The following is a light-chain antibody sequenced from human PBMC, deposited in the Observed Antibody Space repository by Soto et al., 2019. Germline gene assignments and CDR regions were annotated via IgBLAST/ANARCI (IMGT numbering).Light chain of an antibody. Sequence: EIVLTQSPATLSLSPGERATLSCRASQSVGSYLALYQHKPGQAPRLLIYGASNRATDIPGRFSGRGSGTDFTLTISSLESGDSAVYYCQQRDKWPRTFGQG. CDR2: GAS. CDR1: QSVGSY. V-gene: IGKV3-11*01. J-gene: IGKJ2*01. CDR3: QQRDKWPRT.